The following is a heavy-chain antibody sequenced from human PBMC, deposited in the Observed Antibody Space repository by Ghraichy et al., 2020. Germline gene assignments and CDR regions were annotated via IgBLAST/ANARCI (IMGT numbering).Heavy chain of an antibody. Sequence: SETLSLTCTVSGGSISSYYWSWIRQSPGKGLEWIGYVQNTGSTNYKPSLKSRVTISVDMSKNQFSLRLRSVTAADTAVYYCARVTNYAASGRLDYRGQGTLVTVSS. CDR1: GGSISSYY. CDR2: VQNTGST. V-gene: IGHV4-59*01. J-gene: IGHJ4*02. CDR3: ARVTNYAASGRLDY. D-gene: IGHD3-10*01.